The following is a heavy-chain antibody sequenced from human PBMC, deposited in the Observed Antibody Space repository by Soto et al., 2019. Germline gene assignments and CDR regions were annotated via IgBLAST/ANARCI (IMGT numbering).Heavy chain of an antibody. D-gene: IGHD3-22*01. CDR3: PRRARIGKQLWLPFDS. CDR1: GYTFRDYD. CDR2: MNPNSGNT. V-gene: IGHV1-8*01. Sequence: QVQLVQSGAEVKKPGASVMVSCKASGYTFRDYDINWVRQASGQGLEWMGWMNPNSGNTAYAQKFQGRVTMTGDTTTNTAYMVLTSLTSADTAVYYCPRRARIGKQLWLPFDSWAQGTLVTVSS. J-gene: IGHJ4*02.